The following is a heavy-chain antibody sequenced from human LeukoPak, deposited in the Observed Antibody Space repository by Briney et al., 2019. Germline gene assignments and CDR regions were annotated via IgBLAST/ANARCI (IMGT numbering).Heavy chain of an antibody. J-gene: IGHJ4*02. CDR1: GASLSSSTNY. CDR3: ARRGEYSSFDY. Sequence: PSETLSLTCSVSGASLSSSTNYWGWIRQPPGKGLEWIANIYSTGSTYYNPSLKGRVTMSVDTSNNHFSLRLSSVTAADTAVYYCARRGEYSSFDYWGQGTLVTVPP. D-gene: IGHD2/OR15-2a*01. V-gene: IGHV4-39*02. CDR2: IYSTGST.